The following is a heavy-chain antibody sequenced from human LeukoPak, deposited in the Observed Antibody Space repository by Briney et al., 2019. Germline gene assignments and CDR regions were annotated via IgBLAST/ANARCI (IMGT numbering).Heavy chain of an antibody. D-gene: IGHD3-10*01. CDR2: INPNSGGT. CDR3: ARDSLRITMVRGVIVSPAYWFDP. V-gene: IGHV1-2*02. Sequence: ASVKVSCKASGYTFTGYYMHWVRQAPGQGLEWMGWINPNSGGTNYAQKCQGRVTMTRDTSISTAYMELSRLRSDDTAVYYCARDSLRITMVRGVIVSPAYWFDPWGQGTLVTVSS. CDR1: GYTFTGYY. J-gene: IGHJ5*02.